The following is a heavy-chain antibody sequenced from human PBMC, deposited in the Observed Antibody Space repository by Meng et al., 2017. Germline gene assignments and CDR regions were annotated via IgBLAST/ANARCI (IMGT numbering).Heavy chain of an antibody. V-gene: IGHV3-74*01. CDR1: GFPFNNYW. CDR3: LDEAPRSDY. J-gene: IGHJ4*02. D-gene: IGHD1-1*01. Sequence: EVQWVGCGAASVQTGGSRIFSCAASGFPFNNYWMHWVRQVPGKGLVWVSRISGDGSITNYADSVKGRFTISRDNAKNTLYLQMNSLRPEDTAVYYCLDEAPRSDYWGQGSLVTVSS. CDR2: ISGDGSIT.